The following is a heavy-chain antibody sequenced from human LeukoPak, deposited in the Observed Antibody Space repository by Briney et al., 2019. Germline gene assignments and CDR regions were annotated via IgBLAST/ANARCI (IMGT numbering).Heavy chain of an antibody. V-gene: IGHV4-61*08. CDR2: IYYSGST. CDR3: ARLMYSYGLD. Sequence: SQTLSLTCTVSGGSISSGGYYWSWIRQPPGKGLEWIGYIYYSGSTNYNPSLKSRVAISVDTSKNQFSLKLSSVTAADTAVYYCARLMYSYGLDWGQGTLVTVSS. J-gene: IGHJ4*02. CDR1: GGSISSGGYY. D-gene: IGHD5-18*01.